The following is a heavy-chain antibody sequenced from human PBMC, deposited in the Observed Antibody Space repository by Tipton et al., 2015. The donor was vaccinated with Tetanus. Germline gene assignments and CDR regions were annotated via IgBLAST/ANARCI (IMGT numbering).Heavy chain of an antibody. CDR3: ARQKRGYSYGAFDY. V-gene: IGHV4-59*08. CDR1: GGSISSYY. CDR2: IYYSGST. D-gene: IGHD5-18*01. Sequence: TLSLTCTVSGGSISSYYWSWIRQPPGKGLEWTGYIYYSGSTNYNPSLKSRVTISVDTSKNQFSLKLSSVTAADTAVYYCARQKRGYSYGAFDYWGQGTLVTVSS. J-gene: IGHJ4*02.